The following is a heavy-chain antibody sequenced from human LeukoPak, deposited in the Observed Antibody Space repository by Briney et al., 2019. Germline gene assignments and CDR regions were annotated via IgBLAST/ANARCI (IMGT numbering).Heavy chain of an antibody. V-gene: IGHV4-4*07. D-gene: IGHD6-13*01. CDR1: GGSISSYY. CDR2: IYTSGST. Sequence: SETLSLTCTASGGSISSYYWSWIRQPAGKGLEWIGRIYTSGSTNYNPSLKSRVTMSVDTSKNQFSLKLSSVTAADTAVYYCAGHSSSWYYFDYWGQGTLVTVSS. J-gene: IGHJ4*02. CDR3: AGHSSSWYYFDY.